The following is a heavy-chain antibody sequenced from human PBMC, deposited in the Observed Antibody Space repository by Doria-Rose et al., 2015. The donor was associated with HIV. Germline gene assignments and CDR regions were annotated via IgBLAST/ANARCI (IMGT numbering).Heavy chain of an antibody. D-gene: IGHD6-13*01. V-gene: IGHV2-26*01. CDR1: GGSLSSPGMG. CDR3: ARIKSSRWYHKYYFDF. CDR2: IFSDDER. Sequence: ESGPVLVKPTETLTLTCTVSGGSLSSPGMGVSWIRQPPGKALEWLANIFSDDERSYKPSLKSRLTTSRCTSKSQVVLTMTDMDPVDTATYYCARIKSSRWYHKYYFDFWGQGTLVIVSA. J-gene: IGHJ4*02.